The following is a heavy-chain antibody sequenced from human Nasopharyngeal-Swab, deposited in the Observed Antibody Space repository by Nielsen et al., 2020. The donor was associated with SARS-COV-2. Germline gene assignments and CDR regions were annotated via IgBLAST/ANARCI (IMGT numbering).Heavy chain of an antibody. J-gene: IGHJ4*02. D-gene: IGHD1-26*01. CDR2: FDPEDGET. Sequence: SAKVSCNVSGYTLPELSMHWLRQAPGKGLEWVGGFDPEDGETIYAQKFQGRVTMTEDTSTDTAYMELSSLTSEDTAVYYCTTVAGSYGRFDYWGQGTLVTVSS. CDR1: GYTLPELS. V-gene: IGHV1-24*01. CDR3: TTVAGSYGRFDY.